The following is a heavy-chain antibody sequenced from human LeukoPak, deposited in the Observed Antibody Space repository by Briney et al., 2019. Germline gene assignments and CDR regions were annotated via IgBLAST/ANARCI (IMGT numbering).Heavy chain of an antibody. D-gene: IGHD6-19*01. V-gene: IGHV4-39*02. CDR3: AREEPVGWYTGDAFDI. J-gene: IGHJ3*02. Sequence: PSETLSLTCIVSGDSISSSNYYWGWIRQPPGKGLEWIGSIYYTGTTYSNPSLKSRVTISVDTSKNHFSLKLSSVTAADTAVYYCAREEPVGWYTGDAFDIWGQGTMVTVSS. CDR1: GDSISSSNYY. CDR2: IYYTGTT.